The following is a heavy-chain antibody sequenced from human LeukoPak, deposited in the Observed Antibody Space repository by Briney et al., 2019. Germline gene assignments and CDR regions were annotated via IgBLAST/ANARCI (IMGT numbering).Heavy chain of an antibody. CDR2: IYTSGRT. CDR3: ARDGSGYYRCYYMDV. Sequence: SETLSLTCTVSGGSISSYYWSWIRQPAGKGLEWIGRIYTSGRTDYNPSLKSRVTMSVDTSKNQFSLKLSSVTAADTAVYYCARDGSGYYRCYYMDVWGKGTTVTVSS. D-gene: IGHD3-3*01. CDR1: GGSISSYY. V-gene: IGHV4-4*07. J-gene: IGHJ6*03.